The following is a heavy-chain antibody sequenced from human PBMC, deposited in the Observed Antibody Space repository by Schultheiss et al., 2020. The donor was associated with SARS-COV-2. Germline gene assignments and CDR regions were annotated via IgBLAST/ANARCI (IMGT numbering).Heavy chain of an antibody. Sequence: SETLSLTCAVYGGSFSGYYWSWIRQPPGKGLEWIGKINHSGNTNYNPSLKSRVTISVDTSKNQFSLKLSSVTAADTAVYYCARGSEWGSSGRIPGPFDYWGQGTLVTVSS. J-gene: IGHJ4*02. D-gene: IGHD6-19*01. CDR2: INHSGNT. V-gene: IGHV4-34*01. CDR3: ARGSEWGSSGRIPGPFDY. CDR1: GGSFSGYY.